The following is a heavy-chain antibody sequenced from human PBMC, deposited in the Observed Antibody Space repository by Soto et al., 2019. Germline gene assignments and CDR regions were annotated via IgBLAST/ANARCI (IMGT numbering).Heavy chain of an antibody. V-gene: IGHV4-39*01. Sequence: PSETLSLTCTVSGGSISSSSYYWGWIRQPPGKGLEWIGSIYYSGSTYYNPSLKSRVTISVDTSKNQFSLKLSSVTAADTAVYYCARPTVVAATALYYFDYWGQGTLVTVSS. CDR3: ARPTVVAATALYYFDY. CDR1: GGSISSSSYY. CDR2: IYYSGST. D-gene: IGHD2-15*01. J-gene: IGHJ4*02.